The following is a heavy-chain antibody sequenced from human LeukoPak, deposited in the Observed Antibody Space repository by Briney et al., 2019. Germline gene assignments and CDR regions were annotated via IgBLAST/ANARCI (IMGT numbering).Heavy chain of an antibody. J-gene: IGHJ4*02. CDR3: ARGVFGATYSSANVYYFDY. D-gene: IGHD6-25*01. Sequence: SVKVSCKASGGTFSSYAISWVRQAPGQGLEWMGGIIPIFGTANYAQKFQGRVTITADKSTSTAYMELSSLRSEDTAAYYCARGVFGATYSSANVYYFDYWGQGTLVTVSS. CDR2: IIPIFGTA. V-gene: IGHV1-69*06. CDR1: GGTFSSYA.